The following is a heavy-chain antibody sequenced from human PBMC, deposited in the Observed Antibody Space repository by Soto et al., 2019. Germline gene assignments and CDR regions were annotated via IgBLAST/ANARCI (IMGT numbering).Heavy chain of an antibody. CDR3: ASGSIAADGPGAFDI. Sequence: SVKVSCKASGGTFSSYAISWVRQAPGQGLEWMGGIIPIFGTANYAQKFQGRVTITADESTSTAYMELSSLRSEDTAVYYCASGSIAADGPGAFDIWGQGTMVTVSS. CDR1: GGTFSSYA. J-gene: IGHJ3*02. D-gene: IGHD6-13*01. CDR2: IIPIFGTA. V-gene: IGHV1-69*13.